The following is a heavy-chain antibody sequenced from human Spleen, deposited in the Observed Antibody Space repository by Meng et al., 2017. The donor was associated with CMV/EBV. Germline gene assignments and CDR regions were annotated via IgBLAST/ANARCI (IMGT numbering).Heavy chain of an antibody. Sequence: FNLSSYGMHWVRQAPGKGLEWVAVISYDGSNKYYADSVKGRFTISRDNSKNTLYLQMNSLRAEDTAVYYCARDPLWFGELSPYYFDYWGQGTLVTVSS. CDR1: FNLSSYG. D-gene: IGHD3-10*01. V-gene: IGHV3-30-3*01. J-gene: IGHJ4*02. CDR3: ARDPLWFGELSPYYFDY. CDR2: ISYDGSNK.